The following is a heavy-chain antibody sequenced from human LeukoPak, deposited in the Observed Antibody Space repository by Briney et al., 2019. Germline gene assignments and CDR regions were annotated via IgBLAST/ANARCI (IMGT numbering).Heavy chain of an antibody. Sequence: SETLSLTCAVYGGSFSGYYWSWIRQPPGKGLEWIGEINHSGSTNYNPSLKSRVTISVDTSKNQFSLKLSSVTAADTAVYYCARVVSGPMDVWGKGTTVTISP. CDR3: ARVVSGPMDV. CDR2: INHSGST. V-gene: IGHV4-34*01. CDR1: GGSFSGYY. D-gene: IGHD6-6*01. J-gene: IGHJ6*04.